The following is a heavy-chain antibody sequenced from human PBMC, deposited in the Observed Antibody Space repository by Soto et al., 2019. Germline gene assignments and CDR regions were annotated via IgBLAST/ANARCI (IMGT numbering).Heavy chain of an antibody. D-gene: IGHD3-10*01. CDR2: IYYSGST. CDR3: ERVVGASGLDDRYI. J-gene: IGHJ3*02. CDR1: GVSISIYY. Sequence: QVQLQESGPGLVKPSETLSLTCTVSGVSISIYYWSWIRQPPGKGLEWIGYIYYSGSTNYNPSLKRRVTLSVDRSRNQFALKLSSVTAAYTAVYNGERVVGASGLDDRYIWGQGTMVTVSS. V-gene: IGHV4-59*01.